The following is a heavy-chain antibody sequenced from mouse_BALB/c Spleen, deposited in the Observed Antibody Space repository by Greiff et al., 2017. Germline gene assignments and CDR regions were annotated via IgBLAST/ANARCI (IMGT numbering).Heavy chain of an antibody. CDR2: INPGSGGT. CDR3: ARGNYYLDY. CDR1: GYAFTNYL. Sequence: QVHVKQSGAELVRPGTSVKVSCKASGYAFTNYLIEWVKQRPGQGLEWIGVINPGSGGTNYNEKFKGKATLTADKSSSTAYMQLSSLTSDDSAVYFCARGNYYLDYWGQGTTRTVSA. V-gene: IGHV1-54*03. J-gene: IGHJ2*01. D-gene: IGHD2-1*01.